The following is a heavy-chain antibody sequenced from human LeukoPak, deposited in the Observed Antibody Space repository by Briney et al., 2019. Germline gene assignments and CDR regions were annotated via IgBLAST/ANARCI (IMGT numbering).Heavy chain of an antibody. CDR1: GGSFSGSY. CDR3: SRGYDNEKSAY. CDR2: IHPSGIT. Sequence: SETLSLTCAVYGGSFSGSYWSWIRQPPGKGLEWLGEIHPSGITNYNPSLKSRVSISIDTSKNQFSLSLTSVTAADTAVYYCSRGYDNEKSAYWGQGTLVTVSS. D-gene: IGHD3-22*01. J-gene: IGHJ4*02. V-gene: IGHV4-34*01.